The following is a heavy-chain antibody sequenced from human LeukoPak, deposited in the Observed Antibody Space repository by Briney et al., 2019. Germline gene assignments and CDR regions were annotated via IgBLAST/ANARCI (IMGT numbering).Heavy chain of an antibody. V-gene: IGHV4-59*01. CDR3: ARVSSEGKVIPRRYYYMDV. CDR2: MYYSGSN. D-gene: IGHD3-10*01. Sequence: SETLSLTCTVSGASISSDYWTWIRQPPGKGLEWIGYMYYSGSNNYNPSLKSRVTISIDTSKNQFSLNLSSVTAADTAVYYCARVSSEGKVIPRRYYYMDVWGKGTTVTVSS. J-gene: IGHJ6*03. CDR1: GASISSDY.